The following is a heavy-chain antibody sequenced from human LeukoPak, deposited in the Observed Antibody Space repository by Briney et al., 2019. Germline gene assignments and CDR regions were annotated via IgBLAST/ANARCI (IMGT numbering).Heavy chain of an antibody. CDR3: ARFYDQTTPYYFDY. CDR1: GYTFTGYY. Sequence: GASVKVSCKASGYTFTGYYMHWVRQAPGQGLEWMGWINPNSGGTNYAQKFQGRVTMTRDTSISTAYMELSRLRSDDTAVYYCARFYDQTTPYYFDYWGQGTLVTVSS. D-gene: IGHD3-3*01. V-gene: IGHV1-2*02. CDR2: INPNSGGT. J-gene: IGHJ4*02.